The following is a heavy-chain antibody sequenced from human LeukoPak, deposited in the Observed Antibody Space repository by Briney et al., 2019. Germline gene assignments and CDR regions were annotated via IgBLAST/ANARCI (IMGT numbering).Heavy chain of an antibody. Sequence: GGSLRLSCAASGFTFSNAWMSWVRQAPGKGLEWVGRIKSKTEGGTTDYAAPVKGRFTISRDDSKNTLYLQMNSLKTEVTAVYYCIATYYYDSSGYALDYWGQGTLVTVSS. V-gene: IGHV3-15*01. J-gene: IGHJ4*02. D-gene: IGHD3-22*01. CDR3: IATYYYDSSGYALDY. CDR1: GFTFSNAW. CDR2: IKSKTEGGTT.